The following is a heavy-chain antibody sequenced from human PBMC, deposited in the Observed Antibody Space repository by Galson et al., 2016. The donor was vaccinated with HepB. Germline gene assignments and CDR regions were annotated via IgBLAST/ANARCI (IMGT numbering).Heavy chain of an antibody. D-gene: IGHD3-10*01. CDR1: GGPISSNNGY. CDR2: VHYSGAT. J-gene: IGHJ4*02. Sequence: SETLSLTCTVSGGPISSNNGYWGWVRQPPGKGLEWIGTVHYSGATFYNTSHKSRVSIFVDKSQNQLSLKLNSVTAADTAVYYCARRTYGSGIDYWGQGTLVIVSS. V-gene: IGHV4-39*01. CDR3: ARRTYGSGIDY.